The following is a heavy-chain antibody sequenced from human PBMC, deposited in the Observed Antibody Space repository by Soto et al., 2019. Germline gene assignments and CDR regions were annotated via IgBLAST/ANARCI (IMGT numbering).Heavy chain of an antibody. CDR3: AKVDAYSSRTDH. CDR1: GFTFSNSA. D-gene: IGHD4-4*01. CDR2: IGRTNNT. Sequence: RRLSCAASGFTFSNSAMTWVRQALGKGPEWVSSIGRTNNTHYADSVKGRFAISRDNSQNTLYLQMNSLTAEDTAVYFCAKVDAYSSRTDHWGQGTLVTVSS. V-gene: IGHV3-23*01. J-gene: IGHJ4*02.